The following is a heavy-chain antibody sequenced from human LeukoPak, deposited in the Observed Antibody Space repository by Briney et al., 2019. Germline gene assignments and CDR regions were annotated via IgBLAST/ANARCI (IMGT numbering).Heavy chain of an antibody. CDR3: AKRRISSGSNWFDP. J-gene: IGHJ5*02. Sequence: GGSLRLSCAASGFTVSSNYMSWVRQAPGKGLEWVSVIYSGGSTYYADSVKGRFTISRNNSKNTLYLQMNSLRAEDTAVYYCAKRRISSGSNWFDPWGQGTLVTVSS. V-gene: IGHV3-53*01. D-gene: IGHD2-15*01. CDR1: GFTVSSNY. CDR2: IYSGGST.